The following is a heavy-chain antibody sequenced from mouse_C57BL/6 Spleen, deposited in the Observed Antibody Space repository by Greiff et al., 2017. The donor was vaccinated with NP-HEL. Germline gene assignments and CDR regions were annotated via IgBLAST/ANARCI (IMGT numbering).Heavy chain of an antibody. Sequence: VQLQQPGAELVMPGASVKLSCKASGYTFTSYWMHWVKQRPGQGLEWIGEIDPSDSYTNYNQKFKGKSTLTVDKSSSTAYMQLSSRTSEDSAVYYCASEDYGEAMDYWGQGTSVTVSS. J-gene: IGHJ4*01. CDR2: IDPSDSYT. V-gene: IGHV1-69*01. CDR3: ASEDYGEAMDY. CDR1: GYTFTSYW. D-gene: IGHD1-1*01.